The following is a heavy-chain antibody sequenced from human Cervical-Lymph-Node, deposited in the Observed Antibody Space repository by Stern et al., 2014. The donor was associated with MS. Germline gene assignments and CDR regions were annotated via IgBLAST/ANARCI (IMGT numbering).Heavy chain of an antibody. J-gene: IGHJ6*02. V-gene: IGHV1-24*01. CDR1: GYTLTELS. CDR2: FDPEDGET. D-gene: IGHD3-3*01. CDR3: ATDRDDFRSGYSAPTKGYGLDV. Sequence: QVQLLQSGAEVQKPGASVKVSCQVSGYTLTELSMHWVRQAPGKGLEWMGGFDPEDGETIYAQKFQGRVTMTEDTSTDTAYMELSSLRSEDTAVYYCATDRDDFRSGYSAPTKGYGLDVWGQGTTVTVTS.